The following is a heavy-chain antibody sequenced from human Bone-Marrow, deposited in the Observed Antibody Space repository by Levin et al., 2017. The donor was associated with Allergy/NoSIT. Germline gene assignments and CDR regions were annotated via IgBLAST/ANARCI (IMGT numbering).Heavy chain of an antibody. D-gene: IGHD3-22*01. V-gene: IGHV1-69*06. J-gene: IGHJ6*02. CDR2: IVPTFGPP. CDR1: GGDFRSFV. CDR3: AVSSVTETSVYYYHMDV. Sequence: ASVKVSCRASGGDFRSFVISWVRQAPGQGVEWMGGIVPTFGPPNYAQKFQGRVTIVADKSTSTVYMALSSLRSEDTAVYYCAVSSVTETSVYYYHMDVWGQGTTVTVSS.